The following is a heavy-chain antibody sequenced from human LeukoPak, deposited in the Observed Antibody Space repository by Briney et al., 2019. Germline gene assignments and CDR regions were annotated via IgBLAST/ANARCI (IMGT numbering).Heavy chain of an antibody. CDR1: GGSFSGYY. CDR2: INHSGST. J-gene: IGHJ4*02. V-gene: IGHV4-34*01. CDR3: ARAWAVAGPFDY. Sequence: SETLSLTCAVYGGSFSGYYWGWIRQPPGKGLEWIGEINHSGSTNYNPSLKSRVTISVDTSKNQFSLKLSSVTAADTAVYYCARAWAVAGPFDYWGQGTLVTVSS. D-gene: IGHD6-19*01.